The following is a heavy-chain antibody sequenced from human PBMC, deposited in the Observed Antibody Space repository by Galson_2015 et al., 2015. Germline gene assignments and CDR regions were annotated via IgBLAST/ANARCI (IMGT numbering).Heavy chain of an antibody. D-gene: IGHD3-3*01. V-gene: IGHV3-49*04. CDR1: GFTFGDYV. J-gene: IGHJ6*03. CDR2: IRTRAYRGTT. CDR3: TRATYTLFGVVANYYHYYMDV. Sequence: SLRLSCAASGFTFGDYVINWVRQAPGKGLEWVGFIRTRAYRGTTEYAASVKGRFTLSRDDSESIAYLQMISLKTEDTAVYYCTRATYTLFGVVANYYHYYMDVWGKGTTVTVSS.